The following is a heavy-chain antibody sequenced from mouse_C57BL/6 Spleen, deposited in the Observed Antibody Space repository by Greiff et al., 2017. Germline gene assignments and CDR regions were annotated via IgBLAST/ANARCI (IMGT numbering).Heavy chain of an antibody. D-gene: IGHD1-1*01. CDR2: IDPSDSYT. V-gene: IGHV1-69*01. Sequence: VQLQQPGAELVMPGASVKLSCKASGYTFTSYWMHWVKQRPGQGLEWIGEIDPSDSYTNYNQKFKGKSTLTVDKSSSTAYMQLSSLTSEDSAVYYCARWTTVVAHYYAMDYWGQGTSVTVSS. J-gene: IGHJ4*01. CDR3: ARWTTVVAHYYAMDY. CDR1: GYTFTSYW.